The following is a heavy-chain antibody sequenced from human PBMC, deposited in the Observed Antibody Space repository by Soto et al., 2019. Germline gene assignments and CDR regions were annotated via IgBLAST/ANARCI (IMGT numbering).Heavy chain of an antibody. J-gene: IGHJ6*02. Sequence: GASVKVSCKASGYTFTSYGIHWVRQAPGQRLEWMGWINAANGDTKYSPKFQGRVTITRDTSASTAYMELSSLRSEDTAVYYCARDKPYSSSSMDVWGQGTTVTVSS. CDR2: INAANGDT. V-gene: IGHV1-3*01. D-gene: IGHD6-19*01. CDR1: GYTFTSYG. CDR3: ARDKPYSSSSMDV.